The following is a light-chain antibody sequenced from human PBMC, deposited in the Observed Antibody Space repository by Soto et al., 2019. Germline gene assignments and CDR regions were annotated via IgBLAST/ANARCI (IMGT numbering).Light chain of an antibody. CDR2: AAS. CDR3: KQHGSWGIT. Sequence: DIVSTQPPAPTSLSPGESATVSCSTTQRVSSNSLAWHQQKAGQARRLLMYAASSRGAGIPDRFSGSGSGTDFTLTISRLEPEDFAVYSCKQHGSWGITFGTGTKVDNK. V-gene: IGKV3-20*01. CDR1: QRVSSNS. J-gene: IGKJ3*01.